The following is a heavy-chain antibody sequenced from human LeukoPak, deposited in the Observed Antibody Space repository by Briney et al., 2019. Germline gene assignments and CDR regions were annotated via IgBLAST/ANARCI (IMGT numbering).Heavy chain of an antibody. V-gene: IGHV3-23*01. CDR1: GFTFNTYG. CDR2: ISGSGGAT. J-gene: IGHJ4*02. Sequence: GGSLRLSCAASGFTFNTYGMSWVRQAPGKGLEWVSGISGSGGATYYADSVKGRFTISRDDPHNTLYLQMNSLRAEDTAVYFCARARRWLQSWDYWGQGTLVTVSS. CDR3: ARARRWLQSWDY. D-gene: IGHD5-24*01.